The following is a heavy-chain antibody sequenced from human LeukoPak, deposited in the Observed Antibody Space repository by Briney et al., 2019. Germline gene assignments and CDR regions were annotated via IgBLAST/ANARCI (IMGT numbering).Heavy chain of an antibody. J-gene: IGHJ4*02. Sequence: GGSLRLSCAASGFTFSSYAMSWVRQAPGKGLEWVSAISGSGGSTYYADSVKGRFTISRDNSKNTLYLQMNSLRAEDTAVYYCAKDLIPKRGYSYEEESDYWGQGTLVTVSS. CDR2: ISGSGGST. CDR3: AKDLIPKRGYSYEEESDY. D-gene: IGHD5-18*01. V-gene: IGHV3-23*01. CDR1: GFTFSSYA.